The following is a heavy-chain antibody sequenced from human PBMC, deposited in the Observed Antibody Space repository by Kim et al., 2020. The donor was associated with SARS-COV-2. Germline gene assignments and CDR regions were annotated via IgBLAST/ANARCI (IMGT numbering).Heavy chain of an antibody. V-gene: IGHV1-18*01. J-gene: IGHJ4*02. D-gene: IGHD6-6*01. CDR3: ARALCLFCIAALVPSPPDY. CDR2: ISAYNGNT. Sequence: ASVKVSCKASGYTFTSYGISWVRQAPGQGLEWMGWISAYNGNTNYAQKLQGRVTMTTDTSTSTAYMELRSLRSDDTAVYYCARALCLFCIAALVPSPPDYWGQGTLVTVSS. CDR1: GYTFTSYG.